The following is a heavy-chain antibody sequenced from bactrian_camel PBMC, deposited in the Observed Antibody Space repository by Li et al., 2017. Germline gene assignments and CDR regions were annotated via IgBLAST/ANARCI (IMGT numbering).Heavy chain of an antibody. CDR3: VRDISICDSCFHD. J-gene: IGHJ4*01. V-gene: IGHV3S25*01. Sequence: QLVESGGGSVQAGGSLRLSCAASGYLYSSYCMGWFRQAPGKGLEWVSTINHSGGTTYYPDSVKGRFTISRDNAKNTVYLQMNSLKPEDTAVYYCVRDISICDSCFHDWGQGTQVTVS. D-gene: IGHD1*01. CDR1: GYLYSSYC. CDR2: INHSGGTT.